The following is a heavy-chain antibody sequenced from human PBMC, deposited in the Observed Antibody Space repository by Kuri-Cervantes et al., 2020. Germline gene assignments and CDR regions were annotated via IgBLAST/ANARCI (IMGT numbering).Heavy chain of an antibody. CDR2: IYTSGST. D-gene: IGHD6-13*01. V-gene: IGHV4-4*07. J-gene: IGHJ5*02. CDR3: ARGGLRQRYSSRGWFDP. Sequence: GSLRLSCTVSGGSISNYYWSWIRQPAGKGLEWIGRIYTSGSTNYNPSLKSRVTISVDKSKNQFSLKLTPVTAADTAVYYCARGGLRQRYSSRGWFDPWGQGTLVTVSS. CDR1: GGSISNYY.